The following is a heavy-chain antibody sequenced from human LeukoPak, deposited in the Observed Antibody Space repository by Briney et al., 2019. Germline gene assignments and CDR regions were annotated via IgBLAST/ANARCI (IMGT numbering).Heavy chain of an antibody. CDR1: GGSISSYY. Sequence: SETLSLTRTVSGGSISSYYWSWIRQPPGKGLEWIGYIYYSGSTNYNPSLKSRVSISVDTSKNQFSLKLSSVTAADTAVYYCARGRGGGGSSNNWFDPWGQGTLVTVSS. CDR2: IYYSGST. J-gene: IGHJ5*02. CDR3: ARGRGGGGSSNNWFDP. V-gene: IGHV4-59*01. D-gene: IGHD2-15*01.